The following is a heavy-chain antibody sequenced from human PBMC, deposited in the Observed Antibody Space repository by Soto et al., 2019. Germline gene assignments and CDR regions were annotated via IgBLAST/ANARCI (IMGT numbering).Heavy chain of an antibody. CDR2: ITTTGTTI. CDR1: GFTFGDFY. CDR3: ARPNWNSRGGVYNL. V-gene: IGHV3-11*01. D-gene: IGHD3-16*01. J-gene: IGHJ4*02. Sequence: PGGSLRLSCTASGFTFGDFYMMWFRQAPGRGLEWISYITTTGTTIYHADPVKGRFSVSRDNARSSLYLQMNSLRAEDTAVYYCARPNWNSRGGVYNLWGQGTLVTVSS.